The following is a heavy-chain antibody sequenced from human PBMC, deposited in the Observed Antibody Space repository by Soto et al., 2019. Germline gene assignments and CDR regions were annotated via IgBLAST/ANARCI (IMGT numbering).Heavy chain of an antibody. V-gene: IGHV3-30*18. D-gene: IGHD6-19*01. CDR1: GFTLSCCG. Sequence: GGSLRLSCAASGFTLSCCGMHWVRQAPGKGLEWVGVITYDGGDKHYADSVKGRFTISRDSSENTVYLQMNSLRVEDSAIYYCAKEQSSGYYRVVDYWGQGTLVTVSS. J-gene: IGHJ4*02. CDR2: ITYDGGDK. CDR3: AKEQSSGYYRVVDY.